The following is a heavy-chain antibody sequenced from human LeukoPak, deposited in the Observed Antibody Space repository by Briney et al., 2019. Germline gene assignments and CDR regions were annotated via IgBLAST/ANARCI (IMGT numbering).Heavy chain of an antibody. CDR3: VRGVRPSVGMDV. D-gene: IGHD6-6*01. CDR2: IYPDGGT. Sequence: GGSLRLSCEASGFTISNNYMNWVRRAPGKGLEWVSTIYPDGGTYHADSVRNRFTISRDTFKNTLFLQMNSLSAGDTAHYYCVRGVRPSVGMDVWGQGTTLIVSS. J-gene: IGHJ6*02. CDR1: GFTISNNY. V-gene: IGHV3-66*01.